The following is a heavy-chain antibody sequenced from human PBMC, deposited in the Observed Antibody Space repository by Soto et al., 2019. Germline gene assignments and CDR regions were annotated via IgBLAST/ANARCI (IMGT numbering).Heavy chain of an antibody. CDR2: IIPIFGTA. D-gene: IGHD6-13*01. CDR3: ASDVDSSSWNYFDY. J-gene: IGHJ4*02. V-gene: IGHV1-69*13. CDR1: GGTFSSYA. Sequence: SVKVSCKASGGTFSSYAISWVRQAPGQGLEWMGGIIPIFGTANYAQKFQGRVTITADESTSTAYMELSSLRSEDTAVYYCASDVDSSSWNYFDYWGQGTLVTVSS.